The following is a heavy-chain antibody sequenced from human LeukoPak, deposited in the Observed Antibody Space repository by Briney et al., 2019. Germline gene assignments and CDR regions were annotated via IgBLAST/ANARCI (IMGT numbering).Heavy chain of an antibody. V-gene: IGHV1-69*04. CDR3: AVSMIAAAASFDY. D-gene: IGHD6-13*01. Sequence: SVKVSCKASGGTFSSYAISWVRQAPGQGLEWMGRIIPILGIANYAQKFQGRVTITADKSTSTAYMELSSLRSEDTAVYYCAVSMIAAAASFDYWGQGTLVTVS. J-gene: IGHJ4*02. CDR1: GGTFSSYA. CDR2: IIPILGIA.